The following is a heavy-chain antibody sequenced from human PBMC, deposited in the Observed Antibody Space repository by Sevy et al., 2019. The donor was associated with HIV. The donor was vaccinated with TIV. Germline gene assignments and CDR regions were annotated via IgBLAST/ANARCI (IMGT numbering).Heavy chain of an antibody. J-gene: IGHJ4*02. CDR1: DFRFSDFA. D-gene: IGHD3-22*01. V-gene: IGHV3-30*03. Sequence: GGSLRLSCAASDFRFSDFAMHWVRQAPGKGLEWVAFISYDGKRTKYADSVKGRFTVSRDNSKNTLYLQMNNVRVEDTAVYYCARGGYYYDNAAYYALDSWGQGTLVTVSS. CDR3: ARGGYYYDNAAYYALDS. CDR2: ISYDGKRT.